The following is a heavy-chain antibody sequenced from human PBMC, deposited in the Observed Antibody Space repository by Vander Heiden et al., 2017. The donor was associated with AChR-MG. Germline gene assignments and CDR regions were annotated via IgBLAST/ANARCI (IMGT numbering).Heavy chain of an antibody. D-gene: IGHD5-12*01. CDR2: MSGRGGNT. CDR3: ARAYSDNDWGCGY. J-gene: IGHJ4*02. V-gene: IGHV3-23*01. CDR1: GFTFNHYA. Sequence: EVQLLESGVDLVQPGGSLRLSCVASGFTFNHYAMAWVRQAPGKGLEWVSSMSGRGGNTYYADSVKGRFTISRDTSKSTLYLLLDSLRAEDTAVYYCARAYSDNDWGCGYWGQGTLVTVSS.